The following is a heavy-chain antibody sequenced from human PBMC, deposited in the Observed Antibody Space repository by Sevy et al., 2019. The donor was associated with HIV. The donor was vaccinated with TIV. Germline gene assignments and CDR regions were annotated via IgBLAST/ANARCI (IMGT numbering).Heavy chain of an antibody. V-gene: IGHV3-30*09. CDR2: ISYDGSKK. J-gene: IGHJ4*02. D-gene: IGHD2-21*02. CDR1: GFTFSSYA. Sequence: GGSLILSCAASGFTFSSYALLWVRQAPGKGLEWVSLISYDGSKKYYSDSVKGRFAISRDESKTTLFLQMNSLRTEDTAIYYCARVGVSYCTDDCYHRFDYWGRGTMVTVSS. CDR3: ARVGVSYCTDDCYHRFDY.